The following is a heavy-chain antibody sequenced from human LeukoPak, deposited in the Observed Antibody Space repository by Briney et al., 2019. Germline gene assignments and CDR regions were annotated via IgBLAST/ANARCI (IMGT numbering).Heavy chain of an antibody. V-gene: IGHV1-3*01. CDR3: TRGLLWFGELSPPGY. D-gene: IGHD3-10*01. J-gene: IGHJ4*02. Sequence: ASVKVSRKASGYTFTSYAMHWVRQAPGQRLEWMGWINAGNDNTKYSQKFQGRVTITRDTSASTVYMELSSLRFEDTAVYYCTRGLLWFGELSPPGYWGQGTLVTVSS. CDR1: GYTFTSYA. CDR2: INAGNDNT.